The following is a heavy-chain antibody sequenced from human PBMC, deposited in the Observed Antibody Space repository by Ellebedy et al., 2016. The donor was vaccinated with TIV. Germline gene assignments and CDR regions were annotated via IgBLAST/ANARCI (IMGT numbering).Heavy chain of an antibody. CDR3: ARVARLNTYAGY. CDR1: GFTFSDYY. CDR2: ISSSSSYT. Sequence: GESLKISCAASGFTFSDYYMSWIRQAPGKGLEWVSYISSSSSYTNYADSVKGRFTISRDNAKNSRYLQMNSLRAEDTAVYYCARVARLNTYAGYWGQGTLVTVSS. D-gene: IGHD4-17*01. J-gene: IGHJ4*02. V-gene: IGHV3-11*06.